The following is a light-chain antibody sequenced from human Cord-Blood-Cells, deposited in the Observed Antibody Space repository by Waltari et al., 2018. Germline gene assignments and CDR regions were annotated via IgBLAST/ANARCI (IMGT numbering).Light chain of an antibody. Sequence: EIVLTQSPATLSLSPGERATLSCRASQSVSSYLAWYQQKPGQASRLLIYDASNRATGIPARFSGSGSGADFTLTISSLEPEDFAVYYCQQERTFGQGTKLEIK. CDR3: QQERT. CDR2: DAS. CDR1: QSVSSY. J-gene: IGKJ2*01. V-gene: IGKV3-11*01.